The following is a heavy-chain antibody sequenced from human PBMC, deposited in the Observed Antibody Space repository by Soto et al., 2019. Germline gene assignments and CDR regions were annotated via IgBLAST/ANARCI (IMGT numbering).Heavy chain of an antibody. Sequence: QVQLVESGGGVVQPGRSLRLSCAASRFTFSSYGMHWVRQAPGKGLEWVTVISYDGNVAYYADSVKGRFTISRDNSKNTLYQQMNSLRTEDTAMYYCAKEGPSTNWDFDYWGQGTLVTVSS. D-gene: IGHD1-1*01. CDR1: RFTFSSYG. J-gene: IGHJ4*02. V-gene: IGHV3-30*18. CDR3: AKEGPSTNWDFDY. CDR2: ISYDGNVA.